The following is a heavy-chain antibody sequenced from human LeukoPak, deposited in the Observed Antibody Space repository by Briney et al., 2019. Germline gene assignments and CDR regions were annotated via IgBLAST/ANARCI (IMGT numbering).Heavy chain of an antibody. CDR2: ISGSGGST. J-gene: IGHJ4*02. CDR3: AQNYYGSGSYYKRLDYFDY. CDR1: GFTFSSYA. D-gene: IGHD3-10*01. Sequence: PGGSLRLSCAASGFTFSSYAMSWVRQAPGKGLEWVSAISGSGGSTYYADSVKGRFTISRDNSKNTLYLQMNSLRAEDTAVYYCAQNYYGSGSYYKRLDYFDYWGQGTLVTVSS. V-gene: IGHV3-23*01.